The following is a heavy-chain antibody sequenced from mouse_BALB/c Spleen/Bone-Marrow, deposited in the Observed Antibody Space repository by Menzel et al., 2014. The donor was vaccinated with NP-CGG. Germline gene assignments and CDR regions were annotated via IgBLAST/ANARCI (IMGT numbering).Heavy chain of an antibody. J-gene: IGHJ2*01. CDR2: IYPSDNYT. D-gene: IGHD2-3*01. CDR3: TRTYEYFDY. Sequence: VQLQQSGAELVRSGASVKLSCKASGYTFTSYWINWVKQRPGQGLEWIGNIYPSDNYTNYNQKFKEKATLTVDKSSSTTYMQLSSPTSEDSAVYYCTRTYEYFDYWGQGTTLTVSS. CDR1: GYTFTSYW. V-gene: IGHV1-69*02.